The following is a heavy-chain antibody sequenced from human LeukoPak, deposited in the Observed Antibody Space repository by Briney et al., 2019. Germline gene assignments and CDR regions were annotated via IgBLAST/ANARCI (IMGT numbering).Heavy chain of an antibody. Sequence: GGSLRLSCAASGFTFSSYAMTWVRQAPGKGPEWVSGISGSGDTTYYADSVKGRFTISRDNSRNTLYLQMNSLRAEDTAVYYCAREVPRLDYWGQGTLVTVSS. CDR1: GFTFSSYA. J-gene: IGHJ4*02. V-gene: IGHV3-23*01. CDR2: ISGSGDTT. CDR3: AREVPRLDY.